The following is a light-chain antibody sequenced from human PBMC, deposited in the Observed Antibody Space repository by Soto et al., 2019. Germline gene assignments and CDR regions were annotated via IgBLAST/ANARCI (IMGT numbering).Light chain of an antibody. CDR1: SSDVGGYNY. CDR3: SSYTSSSTLV. Sequence: QSVLTQPASVSGSPGQSITISCTGTSSDVGGYNYVSWYQQHPGNAPKLMIYEVSNRPSGVSNRFSGSKSGNTASLTISGLQAEDEADYYCSSYTSSSTLVFGTGTKVT. J-gene: IGLJ1*01. CDR2: EVS. V-gene: IGLV2-14*01.